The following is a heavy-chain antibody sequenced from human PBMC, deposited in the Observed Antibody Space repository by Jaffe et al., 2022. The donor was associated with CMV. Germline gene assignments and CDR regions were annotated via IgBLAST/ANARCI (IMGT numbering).Heavy chain of an antibody. CDR2: IKSKTDGGTT. CDR3: TTYSSSWYRRARNYYYYYGMDV. J-gene: IGHJ6*02. D-gene: IGHD6-13*01. CDR1: GFTFSNAW. Sequence: EVQLVESGGGLVKPGGSLRLSCAASGFTFSNAWMSWVRQAPGKGLEWVGRIKSKTDGGTTDYAAPVKGRFTISRDDSKNTLYLQMNSLKTEDTAVYYCTTYSSSWYRRARNYYYYYGMDVWGQGTTVTVSS. V-gene: IGHV3-15*01.